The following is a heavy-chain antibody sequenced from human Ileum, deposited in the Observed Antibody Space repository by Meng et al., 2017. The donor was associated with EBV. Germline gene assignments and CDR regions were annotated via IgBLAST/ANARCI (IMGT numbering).Heavy chain of an antibody. V-gene: IGHV4-59*08. CDR1: GGSTRCYY. Sequence: GSGPGLGKPSGALAPPFPVFGGSTRCYYWSWIRQPPGKGLGWIGYIYYSGSTNYNPSLKSRVTISVDTSKNQFSLNLSSVTAADTAVYYCARGGWSLDYWGQGTLVTVSS. D-gene: IGHD2-15*01. J-gene: IGHJ4*02. CDR2: IYYSGST. CDR3: ARGGWSLDY.